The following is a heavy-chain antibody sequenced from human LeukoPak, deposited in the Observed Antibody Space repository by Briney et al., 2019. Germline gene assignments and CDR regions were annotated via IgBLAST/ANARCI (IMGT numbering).Heavy chain of an antibody. Sequence: PGGSLRLSCAASGFTFSSHSMNWVRQAPGKGLEWVSYISSGSSTIYYADSVKGRFTISRDNAKNSLYLQMNSLRDDDTAVYYCARDRGVGATYYFDYWGPGTLVTVSS. CDR1: GFTFSSHS. D-gene: IGHD1-26*01. J-gene: IGHJ4*02. V-gene: IGHV3-48*02. CDR2: ISSGSSTI. CDR3: ARDRGVGATYYFDY.